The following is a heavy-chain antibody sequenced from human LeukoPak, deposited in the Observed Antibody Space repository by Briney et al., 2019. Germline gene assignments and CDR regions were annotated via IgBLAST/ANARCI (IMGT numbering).Heavy chain of an antibody. CDR3: VRQSFSIDYFGGYY. J-gene: IGHJ4*02. V-gene: IGHV4-39*01. D-gene: IGHD3-16*01. CDR2: ISYTGSN. Sequence: SETLSLTCLVSHFSKNSSDYFWGWIRQSPGKGLEWIASISYTGSNYLNPSLKSRVIISVDTSKNQFSLRLTSVTAADTAVYYCVRQSFSIDYFGGYYWGRGTLVTVSS. CDR1: HFSKNSSDYF.